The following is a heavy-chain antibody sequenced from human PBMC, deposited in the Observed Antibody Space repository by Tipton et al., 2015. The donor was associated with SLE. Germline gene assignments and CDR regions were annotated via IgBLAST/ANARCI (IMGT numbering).Heavy chain of an antibody. CDR3: AKAAPGSSPHLDH. CDR2: IWFDGSNK. V-gene: IGHV3-33*06. CDR1: GFTFSRYA. Sequence: SGFTFSRYAMHWVRQAPGKGLEWVAVIWFDGSNKYYGDSVQGRFTISRDNSKNSVYLEMNSLRAEDTALYFCAKAAPGSSPHLDHWGQGTLITVSS. J-gene: IGHJ4*02. D-gene: IGHD2-15*01.